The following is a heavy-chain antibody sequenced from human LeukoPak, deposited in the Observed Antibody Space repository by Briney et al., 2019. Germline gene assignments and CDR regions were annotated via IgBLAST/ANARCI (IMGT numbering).Heavy chain of an antibody. J-gene: IGHJ4*02. D-gene: IGHD1-26*01. CDR2: ISRSSSTI. V-gene: IGHV3-48*02. Sequence: PSETLSLTCTVSGDSMSKSYWNGVRQAPGKGLEWVSFISRSSSTIFYADSVKGRFTISRDNAKNSLYLQMNSLRDEDTAVYYCAREWELSYWGQGTLVTVSS. CDR3: AREWELSY. CDR1: GDSMSKSY.